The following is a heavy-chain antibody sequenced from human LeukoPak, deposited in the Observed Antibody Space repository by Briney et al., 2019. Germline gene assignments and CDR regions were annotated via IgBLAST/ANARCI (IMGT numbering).Heavy chain of an antibody. Sequence: GGSLRLSCAASGFIFSSYSMNWVRQAPGKGLKWVSSISSSSSYIYYADSVKGRFTISRDNAKNSLYLQMNSLRAEDTAVYYCAELGITMIGGVWGKGTTVTISS. CDR3: AELGITMIGGV. V-gene: IGHV3-21*01. J-gene: IGHJ6*04. CDR2: ISSSSSYI. CDR1: GFIFSSYS. D-gene: IGHD3-10*02.